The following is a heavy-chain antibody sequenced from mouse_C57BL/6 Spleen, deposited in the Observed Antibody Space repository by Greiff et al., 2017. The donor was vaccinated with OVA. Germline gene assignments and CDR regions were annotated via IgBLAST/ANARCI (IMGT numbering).Heavy chain of an antibody. J-gene: IGHJ3*01. CDR1: GYTFTSYW. Sequence: VQLQQPGAELVMPGASVKLSCKASGYTFTSYWMHWVKQRPGQGLEWIGEIDPSDSYTNYNQKFKGKSTLTVDKSSSTAYMQLSSLTSEDSAVYYCARLAAQALPYWGQGTLVTVSA. V-gene: IGHV1-69*01. CDR2: IDPSDSYT. D-gene: IGHD3-2*02. CDR3: ARLAAQALPY.